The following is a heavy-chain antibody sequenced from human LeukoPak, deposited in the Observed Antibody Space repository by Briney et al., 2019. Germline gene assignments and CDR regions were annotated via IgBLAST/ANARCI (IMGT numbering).Heavy chain of an antibody. J-gene: IGHJ6*03. CDR2: THYSGST. CDR1: GRSISSHY. V-gene: IGHV4-59*11. D-gene: IGHD1-26*01. Sequence: PSETLSLTCTVSGRSISSHYWSWIRQPPGKGLEWIGYTHYSGSTNYNPSLKSRVNISVDASKNQFSLKLSSETAADTAVYYCARAVGATIFNYYYYYYMDVWGKGTTVTVSS. CDR3: ARAVGATIFNYYYYYYMDV.